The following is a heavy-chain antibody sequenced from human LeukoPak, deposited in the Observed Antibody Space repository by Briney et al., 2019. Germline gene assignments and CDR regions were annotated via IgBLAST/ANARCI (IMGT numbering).Heavy chain of an antibody. CDR2: IIPIFGTA. D-gene: IGHD3-22*01. Sequence: GASVKVSCKASGYTFTSYAMHWVRQAPGQGLEWMGGIIPIFGTANYAQKFQGRVTITADESTSTAYMELSSLRSEDTAVYYCARDREKYDSSGYYLCWGQGTLVTVSS. CDR3: ARDREKYDSSGYYLC. CDR1: GYTFTSYA. J-gene: IGHJ4*02. V-gene: IGHV1-69*13.